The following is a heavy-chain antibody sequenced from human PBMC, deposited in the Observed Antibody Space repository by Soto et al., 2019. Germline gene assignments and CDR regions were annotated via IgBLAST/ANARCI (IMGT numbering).Heavy chain of an antibody. CDR3: ARDQGGYSYGFTPASYYYYGMDV. V-gene: IGHV3-30-3*01. J-gene: IGHJ6*02. D-gene: IGHD5-18*01. CDR2: ISYDGSNK. CDR1: GFTFSSYA. Sequence: GGSLRLSCAASGFTFSSYAMHWVRQAPGKGLEWVAVISYDGSNKYYADSVKGRFTISRDNSKNTLYLQMNSLRAEDTAVYYCARDQGGYSYGFTPASYYYYGMDVWGQGTTVTV.